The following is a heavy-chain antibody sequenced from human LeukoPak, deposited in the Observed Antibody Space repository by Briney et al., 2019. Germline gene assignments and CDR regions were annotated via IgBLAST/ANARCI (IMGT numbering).Heavy chain of an antibody. Sequence: AASVKVSCKASGYTFTSYYMHWVRQAPGQGLEWMGIIDPSGGSTSYAQKFQGRVTMTRDTSTSTVYMELSSLRSEDTAVYYCASSSGWYFAAEYFQHWGQGTLVTASS. V-gene: IGHV1-46*01. CDR1: GYTFTSYY. CDR3: ASSSGWYFAAEYFQH. J-gene: IGHJ1*01. CDR2: IDPSGGST. D-gene: IGHD6-19*01.